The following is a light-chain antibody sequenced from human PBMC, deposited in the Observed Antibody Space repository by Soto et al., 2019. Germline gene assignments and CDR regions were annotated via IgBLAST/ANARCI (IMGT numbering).Light chain of an antibody. Sequence: EIVLTQSPGTLSLSPGERATLSCRASQSVSSSYLAWYQHKPGQAPRLLIYGASSRATGIPDRFSGSGSGTDFTLTISRLQSEDFAVYYCQQYKNWPPLTFGGGTKVEIK. CDR1: QSVSSSY. V-gene: IGKV3-20*01. CDR2: GAS. CDR3: QQYKNWPPLT. J-gene: IGKJ4*01.